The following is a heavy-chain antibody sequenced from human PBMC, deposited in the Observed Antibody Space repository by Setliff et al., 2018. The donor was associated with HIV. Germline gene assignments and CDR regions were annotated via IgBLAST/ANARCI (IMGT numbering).Heavy chain of an antibody. J-gene: IGHJ4*02. CDR3: ASGYNYAYSDY. D-gene: IGHD5-18*01. CDR1: GGSLSGHY. CDR2: INHSGST. Sequence: SETLSLTCAVYGGSLSGHYWTWIRQPPGKGLEWIGEINHSGSTYSNPSLKSRVTMSIDTSKNQLSLKLRSVTAADTAVYYCASGYNYAYSDYWGQGTLVTVSS. V-gene: IGHV4-34*01.